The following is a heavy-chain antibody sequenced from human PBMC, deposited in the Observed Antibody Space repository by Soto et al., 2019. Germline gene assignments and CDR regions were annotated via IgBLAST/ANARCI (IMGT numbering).Heavy chain of an antibody. CDR3: AREPHCYGMDV. CDR1: GFTFSSYA. Sequence: GGSLRLSCAASGFTFSSYAMHWVRQAPGKGLEWVAVISYDGSNKYYADSVKGRFTISRDNSKNTLYLQMNSLRAEDTAVYYCAREPHCYGMDVWGQGTTVTVSS. CDR2: ISYDGSNK. J-gene: IGHJ6*02. V-gene: IGHV3-30-3*01.